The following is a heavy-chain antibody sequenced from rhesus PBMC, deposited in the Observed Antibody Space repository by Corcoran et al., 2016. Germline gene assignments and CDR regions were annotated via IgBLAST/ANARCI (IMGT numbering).Heavy chain of an antibody. J-gene: IGHJ3*01. V-gene: IGHV4-127*01. D-gene: IGHD5-12*01. Sequence: QVQLQESGPGLVKPSETLSLTCAVPVYSISSGSGCSWFRQPPGKGLGWFGYMGGSRGSTTYNPSLKSRVTISKDTSKNQFSLKLSSVTAADTAVYYCARGTPGYSYTSDAFDFWGQGLRVTVSS. CDR3: ARGTPGYSYTSDAFDF. CDR2: MGGSRGST. CDR1: VYSISSGSG.